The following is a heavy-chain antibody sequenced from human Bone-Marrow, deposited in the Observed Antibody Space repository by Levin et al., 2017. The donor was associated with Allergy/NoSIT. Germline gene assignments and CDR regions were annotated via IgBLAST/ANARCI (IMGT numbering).Heavy chain of an antibody. CDR3: ARDPTILGVVRDALDL. CDR1: GFTFSSYE. J-gene: IGHJ3*01. D-gene: IGHD3-3*01. Sequence: GGSLRLSCAASGFTFSSYEMHWVRQAPGKGLEWVSYISSGGSTIYYADSVKGRFTISTDNANNSLYLQMNSLRAEDTAVYYCARDPTILGVVRDALDLWGQGTLVTVSS. CDR2: ISSGGSTI. V-gene: IGHV3-48*03.